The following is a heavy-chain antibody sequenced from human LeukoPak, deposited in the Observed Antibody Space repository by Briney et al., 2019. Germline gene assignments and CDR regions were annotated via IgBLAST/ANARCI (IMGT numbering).Heavy chain of an antibody. CDR2: ISSTGNIK. V-gene: IGHV3-30*18. J-gene: IGHJ4*02. D-gene: IGHD1-1*01. Sequence: GGSLRLSCAASGFTVSSNYMSWVRQAPGKGLEWVAVISSTGNIKNFADSVKGRFTISRDNSKNTLYLQMNTLRAEDTSFYYCAKDNSHWLFDYWGRGTLVTVSS. CDR1: GFTVSSNY. CDR3: AKDNSHWLFDY.